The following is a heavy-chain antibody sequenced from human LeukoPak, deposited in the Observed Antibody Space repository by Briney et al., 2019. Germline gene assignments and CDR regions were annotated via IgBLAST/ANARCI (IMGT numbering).Heavy chain of an antibody. Sequence: GGSLRLSCAASGLTFSSYAMHWVRQAPGKGLVWVAVISYDGSNKYYADSVKGRFTISRDNSKNTLYLQMNSLRAEDTAVYYCARVASWLVRGGYFDYWGQGTLVTVSS. D-gene: IGHD6-19*01. V-gene: IGHV3-30-3*01. CDR3: ARVASWLVRGGYFDY. CDR2: ISYDGSNK. J-gene: IGHJ4*02. CDR1: GLTFSSYA.